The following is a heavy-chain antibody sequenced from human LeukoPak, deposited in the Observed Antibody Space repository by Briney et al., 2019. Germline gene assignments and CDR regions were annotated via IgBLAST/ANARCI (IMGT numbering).Heavy chain of an antibody. J-gene: IGHJ3*02. CDR3: ASYYGHDAFDI. D-gene: IGHD3-10*01. V-gene: IGHV4-39*01. Sequence: PSETLSLTCTASGGSISSSSYYWGWIRQPPGMELEWIGSIYYSGSTYYNPSLNSRVTISVDTSKNQFSLKLSSVTAADTAVYYCASYYGHDAFDIWGQGTMVTVSS. CDR2: IYYSGST. CDR1: GGSISSSSYY.